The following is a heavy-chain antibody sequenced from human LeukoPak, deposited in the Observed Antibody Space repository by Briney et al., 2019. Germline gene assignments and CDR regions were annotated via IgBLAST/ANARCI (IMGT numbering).Heavy chain of an antibody. Sequence: SETLSLTCTVSGGSISSYYWSWIRQPPGKGLEWIGYIYYSGSTNYNPSLKSRVTISVDTSKNQFSLKLSSVTAADTAVYYCARRGGDRFDYWGQGTLVTVSS. D-gene: IGHD2-21*02. CDR2: IYYSGST. J-gene: IGHJ4*02. V-gene: IGHV4-59*08. CDR1: GGSISSYY. CDR3: ARRGGDRFDY.